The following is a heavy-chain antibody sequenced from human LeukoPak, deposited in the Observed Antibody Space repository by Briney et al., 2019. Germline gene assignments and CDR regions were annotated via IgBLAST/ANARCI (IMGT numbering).Heavy chain of an antibody. CDR3: AHRRDSSGYQYRYWFAP. V-gene: IGHV2-5*02. D-gene: IGHD3-22*01. CDR1: GFSLTTSGVG. Sequence: SAPTLVKPTQTLTLTCTFSGFSLTTSGVGVGWIRQPSGKSLGWLALINWDDQKVYSPSLQSRLSITKDTSKNQVVLTMTNVDPVDTATYYCAHRRDSSGYQYRYWFAPWGQGTLVTVSS. CDR2: INWDDQK. J-gene: IGHJ5*02.